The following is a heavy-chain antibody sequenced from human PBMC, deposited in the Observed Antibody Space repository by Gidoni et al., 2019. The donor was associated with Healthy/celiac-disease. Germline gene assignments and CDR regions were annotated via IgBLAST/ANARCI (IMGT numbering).Heavy chain of an antibody. CDR2: ISDDGSNK. V-gene: IGHV3-30*18. Sequence: QVQLVESGGGGVQPGRSLSLSCEASGFTFSSYAMHWVRQAPGKGLEWMAVISDDGSNKDYADYVKVRFTISRVNSKNTRYLQRNSLRAEDTAVYYCAKDDLLAFDYWGQGTLVTVAS. D-gene: IGHD2-8*02. J-gene: IGHJ4*02. CDR3: AKDDLLAFDY. CDR1: GFTFSSYA.